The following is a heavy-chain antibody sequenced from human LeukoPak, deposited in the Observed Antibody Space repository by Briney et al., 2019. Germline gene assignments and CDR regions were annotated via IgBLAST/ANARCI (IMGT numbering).Heavy chain of an antibody. J-gene: IGHJ6*02. D-gene: IGHD2-15*01. V-gene: IGHV3-7*01. CDR2: IKQDGSEK. CDR1: GFTFSNAW. CDR3: ARGHSSIVVVVAAIYGMDV. Sequence: GGSLRLSCAASGFTFSNAWMSWVRQAPGKGLEWVANIKQDGSEKYYVDSVKGRFTISRDNAKNSLSLQMNSLRAEDTAVYYCARGHSSIVVVVAAIYGMDVWGQGTTVTVSS.